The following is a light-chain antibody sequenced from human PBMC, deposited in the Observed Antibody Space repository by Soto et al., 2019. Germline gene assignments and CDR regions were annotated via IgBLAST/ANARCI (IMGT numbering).Light chain of an antibody. Sequence: DIPMTQSPSNLSASVGDRVTITCRASQSISVWVAWHQQKAGKAPNLLIYKASRLESGVPSRFSGSGSETEFTLTISGLQPGDSATYYCQQYNSYSPTFGQGTKVDIK. CDR1: QSISVW. V-gene: IGKV1-5*03. CDR2: KAS. J-gene: IGKJ1*01. CDR3: QQYNSYSPT.